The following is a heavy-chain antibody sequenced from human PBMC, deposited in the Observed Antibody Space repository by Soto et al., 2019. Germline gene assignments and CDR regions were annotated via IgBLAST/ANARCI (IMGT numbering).Heavy chain of an antibody. CDR2: INHSGST. V-gene: IGHV4-34*01. Sequence: SETLSLTCAVYGGSFSGYYWSWTRQPPGKGLEWIGEINHSGSTNYNPSLKSRVTISVDTSKNQFSLKLSSVTAADTAVYYCARGSPVLRYFDWLPYFDYWGQGTLVTVSS. J-gene: IGHJ4*02. D-gene: IGHD3-9*01. CDR3: ARGSPVLRYFDWLPYFDY. CDR1: GGSFSGYY.